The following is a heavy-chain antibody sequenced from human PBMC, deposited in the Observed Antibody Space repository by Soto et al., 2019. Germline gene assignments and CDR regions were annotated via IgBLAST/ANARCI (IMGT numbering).Heavy chain of an antibody. V-gene: IGHV4-4*02. CDR3: AGARATIAAAAIFDC. CDR1: GGSISTSNW. J-gene: IGHJ4*02. D-gene: IGHD6-13*01. Sequence: QVQLQESGPGLVKPSGTLSLTCAVSGGSISTSNWWSWVRQPPGKGLGWIGEVYRTGSTNYNPSLESRLTISVDKSKSQFSLKLTSVPSADTAVYSCAGARATIAAAAIFDCWGQGTLVTVSS. CDR2: VYRTGST.